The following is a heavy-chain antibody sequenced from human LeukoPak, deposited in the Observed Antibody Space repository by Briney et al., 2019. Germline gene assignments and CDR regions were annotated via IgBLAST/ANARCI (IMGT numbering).Heavy chain of an antibody. CDR3: ARDPLVVVAATYYYYYGMDV. Sequence: GASVKVSCKASGYTFTSYGISWVRQAPGRGLEWMGWISAYNGNTNYAQKLQGRVTMTTDTSTSTAYMELRSLRSDDTAVYYCARDPLVVVAATYYYYYGMDVWGQGTTVTVSS. D-gene: IGHD2-15*01. CDR1: GYTFTSYG. CDR2: ISAYNGNT. V-gene: IGHV1-18*01. J-gene: IGHJ6*02.